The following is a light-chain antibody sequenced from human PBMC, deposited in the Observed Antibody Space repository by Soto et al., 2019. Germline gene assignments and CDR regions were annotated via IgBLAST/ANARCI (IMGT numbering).Light chain of an antibody. V-gene: IGKV2-28*01. CDR1: QSLLHSNGYNC. J-gene: IGKJ4*01. CDR2: FGS. CDR3: MQALQTPLT. Sequence: DIVMTQSPLSLPVTPGEPASISCRSSQSLLHSNGYNCLDWYLQKPGQSPQLLIYFGSNRASGVPERFSGSGSGKDFTLKISRVEAEDVGLYYCMQALQTPLTFGGGTKVEIK.